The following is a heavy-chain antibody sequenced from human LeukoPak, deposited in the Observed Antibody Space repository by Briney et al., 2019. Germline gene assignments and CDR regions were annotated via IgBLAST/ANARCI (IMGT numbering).Heavy chain of an antibody. CDR3: ARDAIVRDYSNSDY. Sequence: ASVKVSSKASGYTFTAYYIHWVRQAPGQGLEWIGWINHNSVGTNYAQKLQGRVTMTRDTSISTAYMELSRLTSDDTAVYYCARDAIVRDYSNSDYWGQGTLVSVSS. CDR1: GYTFTAYY. CDR2: INHNSVGT. V-gene: IGHV1-2*02. D-gene: IGHD4-11*01. J-gene: IGHJ4*02.